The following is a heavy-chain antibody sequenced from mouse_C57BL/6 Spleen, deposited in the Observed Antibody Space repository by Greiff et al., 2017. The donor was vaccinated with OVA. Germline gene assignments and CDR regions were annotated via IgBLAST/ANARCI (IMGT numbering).Heavy chain of an antibody. CDR1: GFTFSSYA. V-gene: IGHV5-9-1*02. CDR2: ISSGGDYI. Sequence: EVKLMESGEGLVKPGGSLKLSCAASGFTFSSYAMSWVRQTPEKRLEWVAYISSGGDYIYYADTVKGRFTISRDNARNTLYLQMSSLTSEDTAMYYCTGLYYGPSYWYFDVWGTGTTVTVSS. D-gene: IGHD2-1*01. J-gene: IGHJ1*03. CDR3: TGLYYGPSYWYFDV.